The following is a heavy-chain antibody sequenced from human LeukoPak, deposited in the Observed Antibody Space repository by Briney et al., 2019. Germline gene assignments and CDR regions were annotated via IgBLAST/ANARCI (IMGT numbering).Heavy chain of an antibody. J-gene: IGHJ4*02. CDR3: ARFHSGWYDY. Sequence: ASVKVSCKASGYAFTGYYMHWVRQAPGQGLEWMGWINPNSGGTNYAQKFQGRVTMTRDTSIRTANMELNRLTSDDTAVYYCARFHSGWYDYWGQGTLVTVSS. D-gene: IGHD6-19*01. CDR1: GYAFTGYY. CDR2: INPNSGGT. V-gene: IGHV1-2*02.